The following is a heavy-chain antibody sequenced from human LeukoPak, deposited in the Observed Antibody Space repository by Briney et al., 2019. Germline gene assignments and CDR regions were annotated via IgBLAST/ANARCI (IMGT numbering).Heavy chain of an antibody. CDR2: IIPILGIA. V-gene: IGHV1-69*04. Sequence: ASVKVSFKASVGTFSSYAISWVRQAPGQGLEWMGRIIPILGIANYAQKFQGRVTITADKSTSTAYMELSSLRSEDTAVYYCARSVGATGGFDYWGQGTLVTVSS. J-gene: IGHJ4*02. CDR1: VGTFSSYA. CDR3: ARSVGATGGFDY. D-gene: IGHD1-26*01.